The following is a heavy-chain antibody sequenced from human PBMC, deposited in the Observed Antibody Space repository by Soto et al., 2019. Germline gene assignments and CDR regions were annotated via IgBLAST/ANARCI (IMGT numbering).Heavy chain of an antibody. CDR2: MYYSGTT. Sequence: QLQLQESGPGLVKPSETLSLTCTVSGVSISSSDFYWCWLRQPPGKGLDFIGSMYYSGTTYYNPSLKNRITISVDTSKNQFSLKLISVTAADTAVYYCAVVDSTGNWFDPWGQGALVTVSS. CDR1: GVSISSSDFY. CDR3: AVVDSTGNWFDP. V-gene: IGHV4-39*01. J-gene: IGHJ5*02. D-gene: IGHD3-22*01.